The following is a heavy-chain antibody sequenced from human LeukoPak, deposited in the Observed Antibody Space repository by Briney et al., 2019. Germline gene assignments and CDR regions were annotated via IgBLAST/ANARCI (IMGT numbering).Heavy chain of an antibody. V-gene: IGHV3-11*01. CDR2: ISSSGGII. CDR3: ARANHYDEGYYFDL. Sequence: GGSLRLSCAASGFSLSDNYMNWIRQAPGKGLEWVSQISSSGGIIHYADSVKGRFTVSRDNARNSLFLQMSSLRADDTAVYYCARANHYDEGYYFDLWGQGTLVIVSS. D-gene: IGHD3-22*01. CDR1: GFSLSDNY. J-gene: IGHJ4*02.